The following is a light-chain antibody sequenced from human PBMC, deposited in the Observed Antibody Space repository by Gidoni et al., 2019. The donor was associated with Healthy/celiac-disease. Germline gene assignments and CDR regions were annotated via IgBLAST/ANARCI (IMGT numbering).Light chain of an antibody. CDR1: SSDVGGYNY. V-gene: IGLV2-14*03. Sequence: PGQSITISCTGTSSDVGGYNYVSWYQQHPGKAPKLMIYDVSNRPSGFSNRFSGSKSGNTASLTISGLQAEDVADYYCSSYTSSSTRVFGTGTKVTV. J-gene: IGLJ1*01. CDR2: DVS. CDR3: SSYTSSSTRV.